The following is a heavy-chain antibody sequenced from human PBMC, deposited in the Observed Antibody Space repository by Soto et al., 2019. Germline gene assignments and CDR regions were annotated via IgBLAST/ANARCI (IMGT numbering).Heavy chain of an antibody. J-gene: IGHJ4*02. CDR1: GFSLSTSGVG. D-gene: IGHD4-17*01. CDR3: AHNLYGDSRFDY. CDR2: IYWDDDK. V-gene: IGHV2-5*02. Sequence: QITLKESGPTLVKPTQTLTLTCTFSGFSLSTSGVGVGWIRQPPGKALEWLALIYWDDDKRYSPSLKSRLTIPKDTSTNQVVLTMTNMDPVDTATYYCAHNLYGDSRFDYWGQGTLVTVSS.